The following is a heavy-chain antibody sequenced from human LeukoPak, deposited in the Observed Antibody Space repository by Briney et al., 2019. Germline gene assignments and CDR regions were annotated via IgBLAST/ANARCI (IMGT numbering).Heavy chain of an antibody. D-gene: IGHD2-2*01. Sequence: PGGSLRLSCAASGFTFSSYSMNWARQAPEKGLEWVSFISSSGDSIYYADSVKGRFTVSRDNAKNSLYLQMDSLRAEDTAMYYCARLPSQGVDYWGQGTLVTVSS. CDR3: ARLPSQGVDY. J-gene: IGHJ4*02. V-gene: IGHV3-21*01. CDR2: ISSSGDSI. CDR1: GFTFSSYS.